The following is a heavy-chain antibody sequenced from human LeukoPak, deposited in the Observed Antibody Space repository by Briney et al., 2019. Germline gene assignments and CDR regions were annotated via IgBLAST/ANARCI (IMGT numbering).Heavy chain of an antibody. CDR1: GLTFSNYW. CDR3: ARVRREMKRSLGRTTEYSYYYYMDV. D-gene: IGHD1/OR15-1a*01. V-gene: IGHV3-7*01. J-gene: IGHJ6*03. Sequence: GGSLRLSCAASGLTFSNYWMSWVRQGPGKGLEWVANIKHDGSEKYYIDSVKGRFTISRDNAKNSVYLQMNRLRAEDTAVYYCARVRREMKRSLGRTTEYSYYYYMDVWGKGTTVTVSS. CDR2: IKHDGSEK.